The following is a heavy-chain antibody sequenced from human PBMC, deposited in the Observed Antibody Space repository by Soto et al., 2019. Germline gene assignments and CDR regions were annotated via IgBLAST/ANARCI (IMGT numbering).Heavy chain of an antibody. CDR2: IYSSGSA. CDR1: RASIYTYS. J-gene: IGHJ4*02. D-gene: IGHD1-26*01. CDR3: ATVVGANDY. V-gene: IGHV4-4*07. Sequence: PLETLSLTCTVSRASIYTYSWTWIRQPAGKGLQWIGHIYSSGSANYSPSLKSRVSMSVDSSKNQISLKLSSVTAADTAVYYCATVVGANDYWGQGALVTGSS.